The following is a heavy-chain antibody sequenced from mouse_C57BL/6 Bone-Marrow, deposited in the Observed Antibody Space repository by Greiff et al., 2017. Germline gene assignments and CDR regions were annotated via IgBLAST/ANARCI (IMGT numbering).Heavy chain of an antibody. D-gene: IGHD1-1*01. CDR2: IDPEDGDT. CDR1: GFNIKDYY. CDR3: ITTVVEDAMDY. V-gene: IGHV14-1*01. Sequence: EVQLQQSGAELVRPGASVKLSCTASGFNIKDYYMHWVKQRPEQGLEWIGRIDPEDGDTEYASKFQGKATMTADTSSNTAYLQLSSLTSEDTAVYYCITTVVEDAMDYWGQGTSVTVSS. J-gene: IGHJ4*01.